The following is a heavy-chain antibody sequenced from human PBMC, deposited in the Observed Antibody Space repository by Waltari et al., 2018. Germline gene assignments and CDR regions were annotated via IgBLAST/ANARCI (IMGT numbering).Heavy chain of an antibody. CDR2: FDPEYGET. J-gene: IGHJ3*02. Sequence: QVQLVQSGAEVKKPGASVKVSCKVSGYTLTELSMHWGRQAPGKGLEWMGGFDPEYGETIYAQKFQGRVTMTEDTSTDTAYMELSSLRSEDTAVYYCASPTSIRIAVAAHDAFDIWGQGTMVTVSS. CDR3: ASPTSIRIAVAAHDAFDI. D-gene: IGHD6-19*01. CDR1: GYTLTELS. V-gene: IGHV1-24*01.